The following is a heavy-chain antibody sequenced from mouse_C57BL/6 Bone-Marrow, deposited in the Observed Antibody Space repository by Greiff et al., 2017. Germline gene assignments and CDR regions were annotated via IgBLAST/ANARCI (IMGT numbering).Heavy chain of an antibody. D-gene: IGHD3-1*01. CDR1: GFNIKDDY. Sequence: EVKLMESGAELVRPGASVKLSCTASGFNIKDDYMHWVKQRPEQGLEWIGWIDPENGDTEYASKFQGKATITADTSSNTAYLQLRSLTSEDTAVYYCTTWALLWYFDVWGTGTTVTVSS. CDR3: TTWALLWYFDV. CDR2: IDPENGDT. V-gene: IGHV14-4*01. J-gene: IGHJ1*03.